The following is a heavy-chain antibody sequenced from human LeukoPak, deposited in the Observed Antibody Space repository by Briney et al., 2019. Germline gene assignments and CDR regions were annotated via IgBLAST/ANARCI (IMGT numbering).Heavy chain of an antibody. Sequence: GGTLRLSCAASGFTFSSYSMNWVRQAPGKGLEWVSSISTSSSYIYYADSVKGRFTISRDNAKNSLYLQMNSLRAEDTAVYYCARSTGGDWYAFDIWGQGTMVTVSS. CDR1: GFTFSSYS. D-gene: IGHD2-21*02. J-gene: IGHJ3*02. CDR3: ARSTGGDWYAFDI. CDR2: ISTSSSYI. V-gene: IGHV3-21*01.